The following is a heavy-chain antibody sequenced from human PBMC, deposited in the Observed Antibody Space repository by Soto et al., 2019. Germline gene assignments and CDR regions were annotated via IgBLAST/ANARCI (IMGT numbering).Heavy chain of an antibody. CDR2: ISSSGSTI. D-gene: IGHD6-6*01. J-gene: IGHJ6*02. CDR3: ARVGYSSSSIPYYYYGMDV. Sequence: EVQLVESGGGLVQPGGSLRLSCVASGFTFSSYEMNWVRQAPGKGLEWVSYISSSGSTIYYADSVKGRFTISRDNAKNSLYLQMNSLRAEDTAVYYCARVGYSSSSIPYYYYGMDVWGQGTTVTVSS. V-gene: IGHV3-48*03. CDR1: GFTFSSYE.